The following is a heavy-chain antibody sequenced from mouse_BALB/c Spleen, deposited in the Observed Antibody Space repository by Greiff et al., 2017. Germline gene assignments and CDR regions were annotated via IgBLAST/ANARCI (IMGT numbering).Heavy chain of an antibody. V-gene: IGHV7-3*02. D-gene: IGHD2-2*01. CDR2: IRNKANGYTT. CDR1: GFTFTDYY. J-gene: IGHJ2*01. Sequence: EVKVEESGGGLVQPGGSLRLSCATSGFTFTDYYMSWVRQPPGKALEWLGFIRNKANGYTTEYSASVKGRFTISRDNSQSILYLQMNTLRAEDSATYYWARALYGYSDDWGQGTTLTVSS. CDR3: ARALYGYSDD.